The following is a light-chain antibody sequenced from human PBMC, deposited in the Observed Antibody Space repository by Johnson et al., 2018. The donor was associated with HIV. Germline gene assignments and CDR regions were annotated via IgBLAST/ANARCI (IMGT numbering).Light chain of an antibody. CDR1: SSNIGNNY. J-gene: IGLJ1*01. V-gene: IGLV1-51*01. CDR2: DNN. CDR3: GTWDSSLSAGGV. Sequence: QSVLTQAPSVSAAPGQKVTISCSGSSSNIGNNYVSWYQQLPGTAPKVLIYDNNKRPSGIPDRFSGSKSGTSATLGITGLQTGDEADYYCGTWDSSLSAGGVFGTGTKVTVL.